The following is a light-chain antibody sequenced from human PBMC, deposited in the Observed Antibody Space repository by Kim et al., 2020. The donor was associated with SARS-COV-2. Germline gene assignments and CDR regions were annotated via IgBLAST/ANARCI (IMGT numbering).Light chain of an antibody. V-gene: IGLV3-1*01. CDR3: QAWDSNIVV. Sequence: VSPGQTASITCSGDNLANKYVCWYHQKAGQSPVLVMHQDARRPAGIPERFSGSNSGTTATLTISGTQPLDEGDYYCQAWDSNIVVFGGGTQLTVL. CDR1: NLANKY. CDR2: QDA. J-gene: IGLJ2*01.